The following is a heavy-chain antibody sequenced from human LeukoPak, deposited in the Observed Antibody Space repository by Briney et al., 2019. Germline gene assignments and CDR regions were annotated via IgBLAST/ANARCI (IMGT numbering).Heavy chain of an antibody. D-gene: IGHD6-19*01. V-gene: IGHV5-51*01. Sequence: GESLQISCKGSGYSFTSYWIGWVRQMPGKGLEWMGIIYPGDSDTRYSPSFQGQVTISADKSISTAYLQWSSLKASDTAMYYCARSIRQWLVRNDAFDIWGQGTMVTVSS. CDR1: GYSFTSYW. CDR3: ARSIRQWLVRNDAFDI. CDR2: IYPGDSDT. J-gene: IGHJ3*02.